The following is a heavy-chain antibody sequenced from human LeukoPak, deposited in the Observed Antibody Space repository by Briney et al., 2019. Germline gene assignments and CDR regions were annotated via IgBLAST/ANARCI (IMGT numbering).Heavy chain of an antibody. CDR3: ARGTLYYGSESYDY. Sequence: PGGSLRLSCAASGSPFSAYEMNWVRQAPGKGLEWVSYISVSGGTIYYADSVKGRFTISRDNAKQSLYLQMNSLRAEDTAVYYCARGTLYYGSESYDYWGQGTLVTVSS. D-gene: IGHD3-10*01. CDR2: ISVSGGTI. CDR1: GSPFSAYE. J-gene: IGHJ4*02. V-gene: IGHV3-48*03.